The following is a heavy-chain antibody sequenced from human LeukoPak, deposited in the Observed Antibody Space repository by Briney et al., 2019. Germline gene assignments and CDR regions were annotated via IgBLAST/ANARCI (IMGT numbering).Heavy chain of an antibody. V-gene: IGHV3-23*01. CDR1: GFTFGNYD. D-gene: IGHD5-18*01. Sequence: PGGTLRLSCAASGFTFGNYDMSWVRQAPGKGLEWVSAISATGHSTYYADSVTGRFSISRDNSKNTLYLQMHSLRVEDTAVYYCAKRGLPDYWGQGTLVTVSS. J-gene: IGHJ4*02. CDR2: ISATGHST. CDR3: AKRGLPDY.